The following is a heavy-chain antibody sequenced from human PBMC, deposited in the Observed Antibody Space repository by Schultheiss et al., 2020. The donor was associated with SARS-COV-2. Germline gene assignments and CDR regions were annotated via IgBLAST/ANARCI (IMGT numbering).Heavy chain of an antibody. D-gene: IGHD6-19*01. V-gene: IGHV3-33*01. CDR2: IWYDGSNK. CDR3: ARDASSGCDY. J-gene: IGHJ4*02. Sequence: GESLKISCAVSGFTFSSYGMHWVRQAPGKGLEWVAVIWYDGSNKYYADSVKGRFTISRDNSKNTLYLQMNSLRAEDTAVYYCARDASSGCDYWGQGTLVTVSS. CDR1: GFTFSSYG.